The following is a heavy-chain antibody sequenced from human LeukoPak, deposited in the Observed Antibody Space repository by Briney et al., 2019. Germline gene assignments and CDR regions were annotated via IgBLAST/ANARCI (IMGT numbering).Heavy chain of an antibody. CDR2: IYYSGST. D-gene: IGHD6-13*01. V-gene: IGHV4-59*08. CDR1: GGSISSYY. J-gene: IGHJ3*02. Sequence: SETLSLTCTVSGGSISSYYWSWIGQPPGKGLEWIGYIYYSGSTNYNPSLKSRVTISVDTSKNQFSLKLSSVTAADTAVYYCARPSSSWYSFDIWGQGTMVTVSS. CDR3: ARPSSSWYSFDI.